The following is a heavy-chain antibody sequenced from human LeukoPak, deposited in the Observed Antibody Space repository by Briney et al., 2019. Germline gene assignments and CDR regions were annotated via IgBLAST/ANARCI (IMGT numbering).Heavy chain of an antibody. J-gene: IGHJ5*02. CDR1: GYTFTSNY. D-gene: IGHD3-10*01. Sequence: GASVKPSCKASGYTFTSNYMHWVREAPGQGLEWMGVINAGGRDTTYEQKFQGRLTMTRDTSTSTVYMELRSLRSEDTAVYYCARDTSSGSSWWFDPWGQGTLVTVSS. CDR2: INAGGRDT. V-gene: IGHV1-46*01. CDR3: ARDTSSGSSWWFDP.